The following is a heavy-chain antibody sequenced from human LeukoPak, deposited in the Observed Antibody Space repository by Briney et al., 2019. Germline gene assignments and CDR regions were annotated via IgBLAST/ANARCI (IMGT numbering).Heavy chain of an antibody. D-gene: IGHD3-10*01. V-gene: IGHV4-31*03. CDR2: IYYSGST. J-gene: IGHJ4*02. CDR3: ARDVLLWFGETTENYFDY. CDR1: GVSISSGGYY. Sequence: SQTLSLTCTVSGVSISSGGYYWSWIRQHPGKGLEWIGYIYYSGSTYYNPSLKSRVTISVDTSKNQFSLKLSSVTAADTAVYYCARDVLLWFGETTENYFDYWGQGTLVTVSS.